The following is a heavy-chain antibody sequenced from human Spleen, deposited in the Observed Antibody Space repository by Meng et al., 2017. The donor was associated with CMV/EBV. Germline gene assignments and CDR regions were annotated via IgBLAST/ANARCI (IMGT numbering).Heavy chain of an antibody. D-gene: IGHD1-26*01. Sequence: LGISCAASGLAFSSSAMNWVRQAPGKGLEWVSLVSGSGASTYYADSVKGRFTISRDNSKNTAYLQMNSLRVDDTAVYYCATLGGSPSSWGQGALVTVSS. CDR3: ATLGGSPSS. CDR2: VSGSGAST. CDR1: GLAFSSSA. V-gene: IGHV3-23*01. J-gene: IGHJ4*02.